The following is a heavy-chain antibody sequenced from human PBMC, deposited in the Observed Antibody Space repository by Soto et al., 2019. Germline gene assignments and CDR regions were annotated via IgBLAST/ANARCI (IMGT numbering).Heavy chain of an antibody. CDR1: GFTFSSYA. D-gene: IGHD6-13*01. V-gene: IGHV3-23*01. CDR2: ISGSGGST. Sequence: AGGSLRLSCAASGFTFSSYAMSWVRQAPGKGLEWVSAISGSGGSTYYADSVKGRFTISRDNSKNTLYLQMNSLRAEDTAVYYCAKVLSRSYYYYYGMDVWGQGTTVTVSS. CDR3: AKVLSRSYYYYYGMDV. J-gene: IGHJ6*02.